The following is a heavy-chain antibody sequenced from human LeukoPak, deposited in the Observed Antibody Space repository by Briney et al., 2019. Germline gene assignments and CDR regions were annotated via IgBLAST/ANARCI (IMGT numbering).Heavy chain of an antibody. V-gene: IGHV4-38-2*01. J-gene: IGHJ4*02. Sequence: SETLSLTCAVSGYSISSGYYWGWIRQPPGKGLEWIGSIYHSGSTYYNPSLKSRVTISVDTSKNQFSLKLSSVTAADTAVYYCARVWSSSTSCYYFDYWGQGTLVTVSS. CDR3: ARVWSSSTSCYYFDY. CDR2: IYHSGST. CDR1: GYSISSGYY. D-gene: IGHD2-2*01.